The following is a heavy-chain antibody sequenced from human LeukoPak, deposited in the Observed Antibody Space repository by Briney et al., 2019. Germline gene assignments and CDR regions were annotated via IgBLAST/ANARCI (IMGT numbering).Heavy chain of an antibody. D-gene: IGHD6-13*01. CDR1: GFVFSTYA. V-gene: IGHV3-23*01. CDR2: ISGSGGST. J-gene: IGHJ6*03. Sequence: PTGGSLRLSCAASGFVFSTYAMKWVRQAPGKGLEWVSTISGSGGSTYYADSVKGRFTISRDNSKNTLYLQMNSLRAEDTAVYYCAKFFASPRGAAANYYYYYYMDVWGKGTTVTVSS. CDR3: AKFFASPRGAAANYYYYYYMDV.